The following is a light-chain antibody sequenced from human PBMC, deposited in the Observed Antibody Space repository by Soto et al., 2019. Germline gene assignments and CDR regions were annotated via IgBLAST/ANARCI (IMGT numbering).Light chain of an antibody. Sequence: QSVLTQPASVSGSPGQSITISCTGTSSDVGGYNYVSWYQQHPGKAPKLMIYEVSNRPSGVSNRFSVSKSGNTASLTISGLQAEDEADYYCSSYTSSSTLAFGTGTKVTVL. CDR1: SSDVGGYNY. J-gene: IGLJ1*01. CDR2: EVS. V-gene: IGLV2-14*01. CDR3: SSYTSSSTLA.